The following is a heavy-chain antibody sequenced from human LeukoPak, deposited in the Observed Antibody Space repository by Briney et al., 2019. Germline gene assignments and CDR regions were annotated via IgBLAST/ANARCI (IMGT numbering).Heavy chain of an antibody. D-gene: IGHD3/OR15-3a*01. CDR1: GGSVSIGSYY. V-gene: IGHV4-61*02. CDR2: IYVSGST. J-gene: IGHJ4*02. CDR3: ARTNDFWTGYYEK. Sequence: SQTLSLTCTVSGGSVSIGSYYWSWIRQPAGKGLEWIGRIYVSGSTDYHPSLKSRVTILKDMSKNQFSLRLSSVTAADTAVYYCARTNDFWTGYYEKWGQGTLVTVSS.